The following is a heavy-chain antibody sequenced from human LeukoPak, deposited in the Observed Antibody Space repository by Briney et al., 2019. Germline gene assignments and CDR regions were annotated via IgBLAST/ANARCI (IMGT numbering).Heavy chain of an antibody. CDR2: IYYSVTT. J-gene: IGHJ4*02. CDR3: ARDLYDSSGYPLGY. V-gene: IGHV4-39*07. CDR1: GGSISSSSYY. D-gene: IGHD3-22*01. Sequence: PSETLSLTCTVSGGSISSSSYYWGWIRQPPGKGLEWIGSIYYSVTTYYNPSLKSRVTISVDTSKNQFSLKLSSVTAADTAVYYCARDLYDSSGYPLGYWGQGTLVTVSS.